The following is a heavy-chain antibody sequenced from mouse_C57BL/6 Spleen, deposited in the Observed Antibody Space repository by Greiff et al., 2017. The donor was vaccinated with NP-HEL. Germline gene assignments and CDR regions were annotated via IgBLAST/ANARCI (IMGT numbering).Heavy chain of an antibody. CDR2: IYPGDGDT. Sequence: LQESGPELVKPGASVKISCKASGYAFSSSWMNWVKQRPGKGLEWIGRIYPGDGDTNYNGKFKGKATLTADKSSSTAYMQLSSLTSEDSAVYFCARLWEDYAMDYWGQGTSVTVSS. J-gene: IGHJ4*01. CDR1: GYAFSSSW. CDR3: ARLWEDYAMDY. V-gene: IGHV1-82*01. D-gene: IGHD4-1*01.